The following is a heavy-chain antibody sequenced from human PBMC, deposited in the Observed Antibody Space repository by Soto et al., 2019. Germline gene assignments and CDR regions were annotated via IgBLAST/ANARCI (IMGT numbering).Heavy chain of an antibody. CDR2: IYYSGST. D-gene: IGHD3-10*02. J-gene: IGHJ4*02. CDR1: GGSISSGDYY. V-gene: IGHV4-30-4*01. CDR3: ASTVRGVIIYYFDY. Sequence: SETLSLTCTVSGGSISSGDYYWSWIRQPPGKGLEWIGYIYYSGSTYYNPSLKSRVTISVDTSKNQFSLKLSSVTAADTAVYYCASTVRGVIIYYFDYWGQGTLVTVSS.